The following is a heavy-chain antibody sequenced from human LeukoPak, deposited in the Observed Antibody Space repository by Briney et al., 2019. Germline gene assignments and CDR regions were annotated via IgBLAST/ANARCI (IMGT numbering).Heavy chain of an antibody. CDR3: TYYYDSSGSHPTRNFDY. D-gene: IGHD3-22*01. Sequence: GGSLRLSCAASGFTFSNAWMSWVRQAPGKGLEWVGRIKSKTDGGTTDYAAPVKGRFTISRDDSKNTLHLEMNSLKTEDTAVYYCTYYYDSSGSHPTRNFDYWGQGTLVTVSS. CDR1: GFTFSNAW. V-gene: IGHV3-15*01. CDR2: IKSKTDGGTT. J-gene: IGHJ4*02.